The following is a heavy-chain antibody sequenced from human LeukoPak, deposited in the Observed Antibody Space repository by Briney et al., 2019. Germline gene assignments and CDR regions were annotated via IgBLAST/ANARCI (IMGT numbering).Heavy chain of an antibody. D-gene: IGHD4-17*01. Sequence: ASVKVSCKASGGTFSSYAISWVRQAPGQGLEWMGGIIPILGTANYAQKFQGRVTITADKSTSTAYMELGRLRSDDTAVYYCARGGGMTAVPADYWGQGTLVTVSS. CDR2: IIPILGTA. V-gene: IGHV1-69*10. CDR3: ARGGGMTAVPADY. J-gene: IGHJ4*02. CDR1: GGTFSSYA.